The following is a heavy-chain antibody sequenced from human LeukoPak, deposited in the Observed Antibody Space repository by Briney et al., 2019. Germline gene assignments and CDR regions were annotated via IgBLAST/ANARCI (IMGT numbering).Heavy chain of an antibody. D-gene: IGHD3-10*01. CDR2: ISSSSSYI. J-gene: IGHJ4*02. CDR3: ARAYYGSGSYYVDY. V-gene: IGHV3-21*01. Sequence: GGSLRLSCAASGFTVSSNYMSWVRQAPGKGLEWVSSISSSSSYIYYADSVKGRFTISRDNAKNSLYLQMNSLRAEDTAVYYCARAYYGSGSYYVDYWGQGTLVTVSS. CDR1: GFTVSSNY.